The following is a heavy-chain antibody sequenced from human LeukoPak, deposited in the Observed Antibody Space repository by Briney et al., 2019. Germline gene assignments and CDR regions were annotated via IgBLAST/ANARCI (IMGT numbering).Heavy chain of an antibody. CDR3: ARRTLLWFGDSELDS. J-gene: IGHJ4*02. V-gene: IGHV4-34*01. Sequence: PSETLSLTCAVYGGSFSGYYWSWIRQPPAKGLEWIGEIDHSRSTNYNPSLKSRVTISVDRSKNQFSLNLNSVTAADTAVFYCARRTLLWFGDSELDSWGQGTLVTVSS. CDR2: IDHSRST. CDR1: GGSFSGYY. D-gene: IGHD3-10*01.